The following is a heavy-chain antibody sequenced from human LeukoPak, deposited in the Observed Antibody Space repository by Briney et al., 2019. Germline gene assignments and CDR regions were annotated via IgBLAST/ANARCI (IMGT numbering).Heavy chain of an antibody. Sequence: ASVKVSCKASGYTFTDYYLHWVRQAPGQGLEWMGWINTHKGHTNFLQKFQGRVTVTTDISTNTAYMELRRLGSDDTAVYYCAREFGHCSGDNCFYFFDSWGQGSLVIVSS. CDR3: AREFGHCSGDNCFYFFDS. D-gene: IGHD2-15*01. CDR1: GYTFTDYY. CDR2: INTHKGHT. V-gene: IGHV1-18*04. J-gene: IGHJ4*02.